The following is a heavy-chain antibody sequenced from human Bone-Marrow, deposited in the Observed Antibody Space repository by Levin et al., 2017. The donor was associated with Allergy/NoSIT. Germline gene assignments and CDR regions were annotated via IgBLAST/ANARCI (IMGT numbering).Heavy chain of an antibody. Sequence: ASVKVSCKTSGGTFSSYTVFWVRQAPGQGLEWMGRIMPLLDITNYAQEFQGRVTITADESTSTAYMELSSLRSEDTAVYYCARDLFGSAWGQGTLVTVSS. CDR3: ARDLFGSA. J-gene: IGHJ5*02. V-gene: IGHV1-69*04. CDR2: IMPLLDIT. CDR1: GGTFSSYT. D-gene: IGHD3-10*01.